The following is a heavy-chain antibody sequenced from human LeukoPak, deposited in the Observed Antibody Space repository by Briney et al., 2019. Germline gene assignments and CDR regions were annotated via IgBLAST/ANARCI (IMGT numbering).Heavy chain of an antibody. V-gene: IGHV6-1*01. J-gene: IGHJ6*02. Sequence: SQTLSLTCAISGDSVSSNSAAWNWIRQSPSRGLEWLGRTYYRSKWYNDYAVSVKSRITINPDTSKNQFSLQLKSVTPKDTAVYYCARERRYFDSSGFLSHFYYYGMDVWGQGATVTVSS. D-gene: IGHD3-22*01. CDR3: ARERRYFDSSGFLSHFYYYGMDV. CDR2: TYYRSKWYN. CDR1: GDSVSSNSAA.